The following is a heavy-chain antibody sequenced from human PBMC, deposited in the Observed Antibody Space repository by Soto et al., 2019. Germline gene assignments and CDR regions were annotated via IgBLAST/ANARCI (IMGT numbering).Heavy chain of an antibody. CDR1: GFTFSAHY. D-gene: IGHD1-26*01. CDR2: IKNKANSCTT. J-gene: IGHJ4*02. V-gene: IGHV3-72*01. CDR3: ARVSLVGPSGGRYFDY. Sequence: EVQLVESGGGLVQPGGSLRLSCAASGFTFSAHYMDWVRQAPGKGLEWVGRIKNKANSCTTEYAASVEGRFTSSREDSQNSLYLQMNSLKTEDTAVYYCARVSLVGPSGGRYFDYWGQGSQVAVSS.